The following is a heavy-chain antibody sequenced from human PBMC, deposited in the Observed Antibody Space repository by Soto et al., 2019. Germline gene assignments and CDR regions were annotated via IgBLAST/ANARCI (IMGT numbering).Heavy chain of an antibody. Sequence: EVQLVESGGGLVQPGGSLRLSCAASGFTFSSYWMSWVRQAPGKGLEWVANIKQDGSEKYYVDSVKGRFTISRDNAKNSLYLQMNSLRAEDTAVYYCARDARKRGYGLDYWGQGTLVTVSS. D-gene: IGHD6-25*01. CDR3: ARDARKRGYGLDY. CDR1: GFTFSSYW. J-gene: IGHJ4*02. V-gene: IGHV3-7*04. CDR2: IKQDGSEK.